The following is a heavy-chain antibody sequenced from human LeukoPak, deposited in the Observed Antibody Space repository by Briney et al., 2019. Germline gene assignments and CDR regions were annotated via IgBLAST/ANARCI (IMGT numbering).Heavy chain of an antibody. Sequence: ASVKVSCKASGYTFTGYYMHWVRQAPGQGLEWMGWINPNSGGTNYAQKFQGRVTMTRDTSISTAYMELSRLRSDDTAAYYCARAHITMVRGVTDWFDPWGQGTLVTVSS. D-gene: IGHD3-10*01. CDR3: ARAHITMVRGVTDWFDP. CDR2: INPNSGGT. J-gene: IGHJ5*02. CDR1: GYTFTGYY. V-gene: IGHV1-2*02.